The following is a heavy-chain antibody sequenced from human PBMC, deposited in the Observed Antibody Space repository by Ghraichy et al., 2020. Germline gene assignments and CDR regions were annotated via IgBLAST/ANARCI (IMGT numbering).Heavy chain of an antibody. CDR3: ARERNVYHMVANGYYYYGMDV. Sequence: SETLSLTCAVYGGSFSGYYWSWIRQPPGKGLEWIGEINHSGSTNYNPSLKSRVTISVDTSKNQFSLKLSSVTAADTAVYYCARERNVYHMVANGYYYYGMDVWGQGTTVTVSS. V-gene: IGHV4-34*01. CDR2: INHSGST. CDR1: GGSFSGYY. J-gene: IGHJ6*02. D-gene: IGHD5-12*01.